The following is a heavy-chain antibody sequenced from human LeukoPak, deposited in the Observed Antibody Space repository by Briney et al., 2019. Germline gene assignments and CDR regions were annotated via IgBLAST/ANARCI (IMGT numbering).Heavy chain of an antibody. CDR1: GGSISSYY. Sequence: SETLSLTCTVSGGSISSYYWSWIRRPPGKGLEWIGYIYYSGSTNYNPSLKSRVTISVDTSKNQFSLKLSSVTAADTAVYYCAKQAGGWFDPWGQGTLVTVSS. J-gene: IGHJ5*02. CDR2: IYYSGST. CDR3: AKQAGGWFDP. V-gene: IGHV4-59*08. D-gene: IGHD3-10*01.